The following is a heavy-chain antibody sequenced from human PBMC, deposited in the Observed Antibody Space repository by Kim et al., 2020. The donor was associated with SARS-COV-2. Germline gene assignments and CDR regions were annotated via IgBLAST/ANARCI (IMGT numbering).Heavy chain of an antibody. CDR1: GGSISSYY. J-gene: IGHJ6*02. CDR2: IYYSGST. Sequence: SETLSLTCTVSGGSISSYYWSWIRQPPGKGLEWIGYIYYSGSTNYNPSLKSRVTISVDTSKNQFSLKLSSVTAADTAVYYCARGGVTILDYYGMDVWGQGTTVTVSS. V-gene: IGHV4-59*01. CDR3: ARGGVTILDYYGMDV. D-gene: IGHD3-3*01.